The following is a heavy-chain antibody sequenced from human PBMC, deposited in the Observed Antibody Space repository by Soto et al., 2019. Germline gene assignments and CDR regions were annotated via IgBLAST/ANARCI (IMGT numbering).Heavy chain of an antibody. CDR2: LYSGGTT. V-gene: IGHV3-66*01. D-gene: IGHD3-22*01. CDR3: AKDLDSGYYDSSGFLAY. CDR1: GFTVNSNY. J-gene: IGHJ4*02. Sequence: PGGSLRLSCAASGFTVNSNYMSWVRQAPGKGLEWVSVLYSGGTTYYADSVKGRFTISRDNSKNTLYLQMNSLRAEDTAVYYCAKDLDSGYYDSSGFLAYWGQGTLVTVSS.